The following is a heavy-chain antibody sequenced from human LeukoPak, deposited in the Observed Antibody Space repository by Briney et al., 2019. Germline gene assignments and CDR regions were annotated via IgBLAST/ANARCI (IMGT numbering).Heavy chain of an antibody. CDR1: GYTFTSYG. V-gene: IGHV1-18*01. Sequence: ASVKVSCKASGYTFTSYGISWVRQAPGQGLEWMGWISAYNGNTNYAQKLQGRVTMTTDTSTSTAYMELRSLRSDDTAVYYRARVGSSADRYYFDYWGRGTLVAVSS. CDR2: ISAYNGNT. D-gene: IGHD6-25*01. J-gene: IGHJ4*02. CDR3: ARVGSSADRYYFDY.